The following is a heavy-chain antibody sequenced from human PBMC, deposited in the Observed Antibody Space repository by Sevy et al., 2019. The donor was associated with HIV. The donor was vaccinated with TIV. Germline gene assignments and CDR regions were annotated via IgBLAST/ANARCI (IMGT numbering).Heavy chain of an antibody. J-gene: IGHJ4*02. CDR1: GFTFSSYS. CDR2: ISSSSSYI. V-gene: IGHV3-21*04. Sequence: GGSLRLSCAASGFTFSSYSMNWVRQAPGKGLEWVSSISSSSSYIYYADSVKGRLTISRDNAKNSLYLQMNSLRAEDTAVYYCARGKHISDYYGSFDYWGQGTLVTVSS. CDR3: ARGKHISDYYGSFDY. D-gene: IGHD4-17*01.